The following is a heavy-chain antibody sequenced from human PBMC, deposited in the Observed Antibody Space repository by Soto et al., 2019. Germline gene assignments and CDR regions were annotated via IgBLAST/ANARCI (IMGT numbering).Heavy chain of an antibody. J-gene: IGHJ4*02. V-gene: IGHV4-59*08. D-gene: IGHD2-2*01. CDR2: IYYSGST. Sequence: SETLSLTCTVSGGSISSYYWSWIRQPPGKGLEWIGYIYYSGSTNYNPSLKSRVTISVDTSKNQFSLKLSSVTAADTAVYYCARLPAAVDYWGQGTLVPVSS. CDR1: GGSISSYY. CDR3: ARLPAAVDY.